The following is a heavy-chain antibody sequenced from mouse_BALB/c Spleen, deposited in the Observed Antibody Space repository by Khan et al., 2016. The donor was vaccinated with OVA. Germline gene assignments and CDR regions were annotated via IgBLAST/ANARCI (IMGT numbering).Heavy chain of an antibody. CDR1: GFSFSSYS. J-gene: IGHJ2*01. Sequence: EVELVESGGGLVRPGGSLKLSCAASGFSFSSYSMSWVRQTPEKRLQWVATISSGGTYTYYPDSVRGRFTISRDNDNNTLYLQMSSLKSEDTAMYSCASHRGYYGSNPYFDYWGQGTTLTFSS. CDR3: ASHRGYYGSNPYFDY. CDR2: ISSGGTYT. V-gene: IGHV5-6-4*01. D-gene: IGHD1-1*01.